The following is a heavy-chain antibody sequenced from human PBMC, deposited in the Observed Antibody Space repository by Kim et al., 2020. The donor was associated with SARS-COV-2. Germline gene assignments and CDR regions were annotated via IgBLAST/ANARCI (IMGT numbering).Heavy chain of an antibody. Sequence: SETLSLTCSVSGGSITNPNYYWIWIRQPPGKGLEWIGSVYYSGSVYRNPSFESRAGMSVDTSSNQFSLSLHSVTAADTAVYYCAESLESNGAYCDDWGQGTLITVSS. CDR3: AESLESNGAYCDD. J-gene: IGHJ4*02. V-gene: IGHV4-39*01. CDR1: GGSITNPNYY. CDR2: VYYSGSV. D-gene: IGHD2-8*01.